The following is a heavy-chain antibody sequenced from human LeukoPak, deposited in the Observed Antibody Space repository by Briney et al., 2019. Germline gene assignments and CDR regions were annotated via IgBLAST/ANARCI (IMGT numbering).Heavy chain of an antibody. J-gene: IGHJ4*02. CDR3: AREGGYSGYLDY. D-gene: IGHD5-12*01. CDR2: ISYSGIT. V-gene: IGHV4-59*01. Sequence: SETLSLTGTVSGDSISSYYWTWIRQPPGKGLEWIAYISYSGITNYNPSLKNRVTISLDTSKNQFSLRLSSVTTADTAVYYCAREGGYSGYLDYWGQGTLVTVSS. CDR1: GDSISSYY.